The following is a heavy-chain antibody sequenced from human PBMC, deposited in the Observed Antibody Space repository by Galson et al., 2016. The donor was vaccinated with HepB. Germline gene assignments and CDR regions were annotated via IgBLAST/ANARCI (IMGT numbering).Heavy chain of an antibody. V-gene: IGHV4-34*01. J-gene: IGHJ4*02. CDR3: ARYLGNPLGDY. CDR2: VRHVGAP. CDR1: GVPLNEYY. D-gene: IGHD3-16*01. Sequence: SETLSLTCVVDGVPLNEYYWNWIRQFPGKGLEWIGEVRHVGAPTYNPSLESRVTISIDTSKKQFSLHLTSVTAADTASYYCARYLGNPLGDYWGQGTPVTVSS.